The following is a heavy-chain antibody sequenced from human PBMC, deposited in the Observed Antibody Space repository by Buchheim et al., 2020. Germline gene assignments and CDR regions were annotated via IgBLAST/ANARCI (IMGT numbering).Heavy chain of an antibody. D-gene: IGHD1-14*01. CDR3: ARGGTPIDY. V-gene: IGHV4-30-4*07. Sequence: QVQLQESGPGQVKPSQTLSLTCAVSGGSISSGGYSWSWIRQPPGKGLEWIGYIYYSGNTYSSPSLKSRVTMSVNTSKNQFSLKLTSVTAADTAVYYCARGGTPIDYWGQGTL. CDR1: GGSISSGGYS. CDR2: IYYSGNT. J-gene: IGHJ4*02.